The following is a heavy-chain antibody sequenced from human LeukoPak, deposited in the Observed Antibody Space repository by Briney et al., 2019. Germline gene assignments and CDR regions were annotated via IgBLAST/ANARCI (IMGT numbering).Heavy chain of an antibody. CDR2: ISWNSGSI. V-gene: IGHV3-9*03. CDR1: GFTFDDYA. D-gene: IGHD5-18*01. J-gene: IGHJ3*02. CDR3: AKLGGYHDAFDI. Sequence: PGRSLRLSCAASGFTFDDYAMHWVRQAPGKGLEWVSGISWNSGSIGYADSVKGRFTISRDNAKSSLYLQMNSLRAEDMALYYCAKLGGYHDAFDIWGQGTMVTVSS.